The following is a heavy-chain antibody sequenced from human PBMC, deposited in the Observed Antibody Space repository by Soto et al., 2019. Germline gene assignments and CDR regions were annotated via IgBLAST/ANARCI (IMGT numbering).Heavy chain of an antibody. CDR1: GGSFSGYY. CDR3: ARGSGYDYVWGSYRRGYFDY. J-gene: IGHJ4*02. CDR2: INHSGST. D-gene: IGHD3-16*02. V-gene: IGHV4-34*01. Sequence: SETLSLTCAVYGGSFSGYYWSWIRQPPGKGLEWIGEINHSGSTNYNPSLKSRVTISVDTSKNQFSLKLGSVTAADTAVYYWARGSGYDYVWGSYRRGYFDYWGQGTLVTVSS.